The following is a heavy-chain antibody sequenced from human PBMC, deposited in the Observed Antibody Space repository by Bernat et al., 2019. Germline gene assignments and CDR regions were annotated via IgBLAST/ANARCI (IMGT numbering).Heavy chain of an antibody. J-gene: IGHJ4*02. V-gene: IGHV3-74*01. CDR1: GFIFTAYD. D-gene: IGHD3-10*01. CDR2: ITSDGSDT. Sequence: EVQLVESGGGLVQPGGSLRLSCAASGFIFTAYDMHWVRHAPGKGLVWVSLITSDGSDTTYADSVKGRFTLSRDNANNTLYLQMNSLRAEDTAVYYCARDRGGMGDYWGQGTLVTVSS. CDR3: ARDRGGMGDY.